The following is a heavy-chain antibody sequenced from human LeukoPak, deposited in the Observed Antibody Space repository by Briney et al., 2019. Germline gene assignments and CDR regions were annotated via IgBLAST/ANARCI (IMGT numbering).Heavy chain of an antibody. CDR3: ASCRGLVSFDY. J-gene: IGHJ4*02. CDR1: GFTFSTYS. CDR2: ISSSSNYI. D-gene: IGHD6-6*01. V-gene: IGHV3-21*01. Sequence: GGSLRLSCAASGFTFSTYSMNWVRQAPGKGLEWVSSISSSSNYIYYADSVKGRFTISRDNAKNSLYLQMNSLRGEDTAVYYCASCRGLVSFDYWGQGTQVTVSS.